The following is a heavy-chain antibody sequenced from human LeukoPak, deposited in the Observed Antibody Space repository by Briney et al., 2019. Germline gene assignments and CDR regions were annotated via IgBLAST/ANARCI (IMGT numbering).Heavy chain of an antibody. CDR3: AKDIGYYDSSGYDY. D-gene: IGHD3-22*01. CDR2: ISSSSSTI. Sequence: GGSLRLSCAASGFTFSSYSMNWVRQAPGKGLEWVSYISSSSSTIYYADSVKGRFTISRDNAKNSLYLQMNSLRAEDMALYYCAKDIGYYDSSGYDYWGQGTLVTVSS. V-gene: IGHV3-48*04. J-gene: IGHJ4*02. CDR1: GFTFSSYS.